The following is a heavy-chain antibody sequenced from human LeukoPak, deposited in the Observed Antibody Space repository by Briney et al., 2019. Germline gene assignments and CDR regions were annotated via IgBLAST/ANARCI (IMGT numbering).Heavy chain of an antibody. CDR2: TYYRSKWYN. CDR3: ATYSSDQGSWFDP. CDR1: GDSVSSNSAA. Sequence: SQTLSLTCAISGDSVSSNSAAWNWIRQSPSRGLEWLGRTYYRSKWYNDYAVSVKSRITINPDTSKNQFSLQLSSVTAADTAVYYCATYSSDQGSWFDPWGQGTLVTVSS. D-gene: IGHD6-19*01. J-gene: IGHJ5*02. V-gene: IGHV6-1*01.